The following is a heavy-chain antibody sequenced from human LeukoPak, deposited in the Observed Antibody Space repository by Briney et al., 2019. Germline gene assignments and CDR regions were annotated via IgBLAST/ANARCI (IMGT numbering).Heavy chain of an antibody. CDR2: IIPIFGTA. D-gene: IGHD2-21*02. J-gene: IGHJ3*02. V-gene: IGHV1-69*01. CDR3: ARGQGNCGGDCDAFDI. Sequence: ASVKVSRKASGGTFSSYAISWVRQAPGQGLEWMGGIIPIFGTANYAQKFQGRVTITADESTSTAYMELSSLRSEDTAVYYCARGQGNCGGDCDAFDIWGQGTMVTVSS. CDR1: GGTFSSYA.